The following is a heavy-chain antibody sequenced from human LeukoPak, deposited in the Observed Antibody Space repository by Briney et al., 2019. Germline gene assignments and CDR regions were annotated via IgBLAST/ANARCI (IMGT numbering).Heavy chain of an antibody. V-gene: IGHV4-39*07. CDR3: ARVGSFGVRDGLY. D-gene: IGHD3-3*01. Sequence: PSETLSLTCTVSGGSISTSNYYWGWIRQPPGKGLEWIGNIFYSGSTYYSPSLRSRVTISLDTSRNQFSLKLNSVTAADTAVYYCARVGSFGVRDGLYWGQGTLVTVSS. CDR1: GGSISTSNYY. J-gene: IGHJ4*02. CDR2: IFYSGST.